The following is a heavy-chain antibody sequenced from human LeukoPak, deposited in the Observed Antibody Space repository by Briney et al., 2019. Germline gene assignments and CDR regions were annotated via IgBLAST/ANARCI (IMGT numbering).Heavy chain of an antibody. D-gene: IGHD1-26*01. J-gene: IGHJ4*02. V-gene: IGHV3-9*01. CDR1: GFTFDDYA. CDR3: AKSGIVGAVDY. CDR2: ISWNSGSI. Sequence: GGSLRLSCAAAGFTFDDYAMHWVRQAPGKGLEWVSGISWNSGSIGYADPVKGRFTISRDNAKNSLYLQMNRLRAEDTGLYYCAKSGIVGAVDYWGQGTLVTVSS.